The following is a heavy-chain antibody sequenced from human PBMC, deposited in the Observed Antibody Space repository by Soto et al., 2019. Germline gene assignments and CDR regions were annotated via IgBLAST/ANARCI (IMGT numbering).Heavy chain of an antibody. V-gene: IGHV4-34*01. CDR1: GGSFRGFY. CDR3: ARGGYCNGSACRGAFYYFQYGMDV. CDR2: INHVGIT. Sequence: SLTCAVSGGSFRGFYWTWIRQSPGKGLEWLGDINHVGITNYNPSLNSRVTISVDTSKNQFSLKLTSVTAADTAVYHCARGGYCNGSACRGAFYYFQYGMDVWGQGTTVTVSS. D-gene: IGHD2-15*01. J-gene: IGHJ6*02.